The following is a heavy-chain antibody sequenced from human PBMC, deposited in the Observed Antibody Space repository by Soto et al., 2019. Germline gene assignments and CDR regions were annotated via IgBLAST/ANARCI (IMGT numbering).Heavy chain of an antibody. CDR3: ASNGTTLLAY. D-gene: IGHD1-1*01. CDR1: GGSFSGYY. J-gene: IGHJ4*02. V-gene: IGHV4-34*01. Sequence: QVQLQQWGAGLLKPSETLSLTCAVYGGSFSGYYWSWIRQPPGKGLEWIGEINHSGSTNYNPSLKGRVTISVDTSKKQFSLRLSSVTAADTAVYYCASNGTTLLAYWGQGTLVTVSS. CDR2: INHSGST.